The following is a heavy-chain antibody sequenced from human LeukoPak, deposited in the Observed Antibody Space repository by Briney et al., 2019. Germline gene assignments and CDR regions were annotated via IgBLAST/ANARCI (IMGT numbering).Heavy chain of an antibody. CDR3: ARENYGDYRVKIFDY. CDR2: INPNSGGT. V-gene: IGHV1-2*02. Sequence: GASVKVSCKASGYTFTGYYMHWVRQAPGQGLEWMGWINPNSGGTNYAQKFQGRVTMTRDTSISTAYMELSRLRSDDTAVYYCARENYGDYRVKIFDYWGQGTLVTVSS. CDR1: GYTFTGYY. J-gene: IGHJ4*02. D-gene: IGHD4-17*01.